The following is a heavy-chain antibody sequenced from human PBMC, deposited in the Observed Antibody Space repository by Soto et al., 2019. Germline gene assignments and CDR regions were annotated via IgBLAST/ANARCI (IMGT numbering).Heavy chain of an antibody. J-gene: IGHJ4*02. CDR2: IYDSGST. CDR3: ASAGKDSSGWMGLGY. CDR1: GGSISSYY. V-gene: IGHV4-59*01. Sequence: QVQLQESGPGLVKPSETLSLTCTVSGGSISSYYWSWIRQPPGKGLEWIGYIYDSGSTNYNPSLKSRVTISVDTSKNQFSLKLSSVTAADTAVYYCASAGKDSSGWMGLGYWGQGTLVTVSS. D-gene: IGHD6-19*01.